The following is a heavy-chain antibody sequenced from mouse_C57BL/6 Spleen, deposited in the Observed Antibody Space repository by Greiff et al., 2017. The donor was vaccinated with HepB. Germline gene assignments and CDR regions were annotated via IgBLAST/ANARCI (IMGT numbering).Heavy chain of an antibody. V-gene: IGHV3-6*01. J-gene: IGHJ3*01. CDR3: AREISFAY. CDR2: ISYDGSN. Sequence: VQLQQSGPGLVKPSQSLSLTCSVTGYSITSGYYWNWIRQFPGNKLEWMGYISYDGSNNYNPSLKNRISITRDTSKNQFFLKLNSVTTEDTATYYCAREISFAYWGQGTLVTVSA. CDR1: GYSITSGYY.